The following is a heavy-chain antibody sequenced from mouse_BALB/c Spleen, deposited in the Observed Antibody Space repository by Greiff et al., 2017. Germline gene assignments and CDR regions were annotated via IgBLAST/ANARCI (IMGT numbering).Heavy chain of an antibody. D-gene: IGHD2-4*01. J-gene: IGHJ2*01. V-gene: IGHV5-6-5*01. CDR1: GFTFSSYA. CDR3: ARDTMITTLYYFDY. CDR2: ISSGGST. Sequence: EVQLVESGGGLVKPGGSLKLSCAASGFTFSSYAMSWVRQTPEKRLEWVASISSGGSTYYPDSVKGRFTISRDNAMNILYLQMSSLRSEDTAMYYCARDTMITTLYYFDYWGQGTTLTVSS.